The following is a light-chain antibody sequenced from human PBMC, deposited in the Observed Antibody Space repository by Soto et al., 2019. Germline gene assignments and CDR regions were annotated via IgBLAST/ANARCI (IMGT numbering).Light chain of an antibody. CDR2: WAS. CDR3: QQYYSPPWT. V-gene: IGKV4-1*01. Sequence: IVMTQSPDSLAVSLGERATVNCKSSQSVLYSSNNKNQLAWYQQKPGQPPKLVIYWASTRGSGVPDRFSGSGSGTDFTLTISSLQAEDVAVYYCQQYYSPPWTFGQGTKVEIK. J-gene: IGKJ1*01. CDR1: QSVLYSSNNKNQ.